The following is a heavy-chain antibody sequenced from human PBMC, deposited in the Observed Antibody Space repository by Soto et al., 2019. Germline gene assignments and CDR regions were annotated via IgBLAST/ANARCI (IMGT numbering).Heavy chain of an antibody. CDR2: IYYSGST. Sequence: QLQLQESGPGLVKPSETLSLTCTVSGGSISSSSYYWGWIRQPPGKGLEWIGSIYYSGSTYYNPSLKRRVPLSVDTSKNQFSLKLSSVTAADPAVYYCARQSSGWYGNDYWGQGTLVTVSS. CDR3: ARQSSGWYGNDY. D-gene: IGHD6-19*01. CDR1: GGSISSSSYY. J-gene: IGHJ4*02. V-gene: IGHV4-39*01.